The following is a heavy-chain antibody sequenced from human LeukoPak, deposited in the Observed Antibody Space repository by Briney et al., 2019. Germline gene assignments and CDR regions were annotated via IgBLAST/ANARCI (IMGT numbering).Heavy chain of an antibody. V-gene: IGHV4-39*07. J-gene: IGHJ4*02. CDR3: ARIGVATTSSFDS. D-gene: IGHD5-12*01. CDR1: GGSIISSSYH. CDR2: IYYSGST. Sequence: PSETLSLTCTVSGGSIISSSYHWGWIRPPPGKGLEWIGSIYYSGSTDYNPSLKSRVTISVDTSKSQFSLKLTSVIAADTAAYYCARIGVATTSSFDSWGQGTLVTVSS.